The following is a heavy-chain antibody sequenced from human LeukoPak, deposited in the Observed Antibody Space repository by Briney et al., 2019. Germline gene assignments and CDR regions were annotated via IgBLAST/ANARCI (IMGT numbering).Heavy chain of an antibody. J-gene: IGHJ3*02. CDR2: KNPNSGNT. Sequence: GSVKVSCKASGYTFTSYDINWVRQATGQGLEWMGWKNPNSGNTGYAQKFQGRVTITRNTSISTAYMELSSLRSEDTAVYYCARGRRIPIFGVVTLLDVFDIWGQGKMVTVSS. CDR3: ARGRRIPIFGVVTLLDVFDI. D-gene: IGHD3-3*01. V-gene: IGHV1-8*03. CDR1: GYTFTSYD.